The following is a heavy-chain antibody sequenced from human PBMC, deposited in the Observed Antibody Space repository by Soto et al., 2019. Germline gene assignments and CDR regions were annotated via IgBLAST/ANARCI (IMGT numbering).Heavy chain of an antibody. V-gene: IGHV3-43*02. CDR1: GFTFDDYA. D-gene: IGHD6-13*01. J-gene: IGHJ5*02. CDR3: AKESPYTGAAAPYNWFDP. Sequence: GGSLRLSCAASGFTFDDYAMHWVRQAPGKGLEWVSLISGDGGSTYYADSVKGRFTISRDNSKNSLYLQMNSLRTEDTAVYYCAKESPYTGAAAPYNWFDPWGQGTLVTVSS. CDR2: ISGDGGST.